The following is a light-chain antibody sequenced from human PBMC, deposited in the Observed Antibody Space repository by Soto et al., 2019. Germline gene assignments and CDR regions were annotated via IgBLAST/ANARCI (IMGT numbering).Light chain of an antibody. Sequence: AIRMTQSPASFSASTGDRVTITFRASQGISSYLAWYQQKPGKAPKLLIYAASTLQSGVPSRFSGSGSGTDFTLTISCLQSEDFATYYCQLYYSYPRPFGQGTKAELK. CDR3: QLYYSYPRP. J-gene: IGKJ1*01. CDR2: AAS. V-gene: IGKV1-8*01. CDR1: QGISSY.